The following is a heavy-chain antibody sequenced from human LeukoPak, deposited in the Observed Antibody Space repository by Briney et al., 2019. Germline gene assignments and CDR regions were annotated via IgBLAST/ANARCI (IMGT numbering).Heavy chain of an antibody. Sequence: ASVKVSSQASGYTFPGYYMHWVRPAPGQGLAWMGWINPNSGGTNYAQKFQGRVTMTRDTSISTAYMELSRLRSDDTAVYYCATDPHCSSTSCYTSGIWGQGTMVTVSS. D-gene: IGHD2-2*02. V-gene: IGHV1-2*02. CDR1: GYTFPGYY. J-gene: IGHJ3*02. CDR2: INPNSGGT. CDR3: ATDPHCSSTSCYTSGI.